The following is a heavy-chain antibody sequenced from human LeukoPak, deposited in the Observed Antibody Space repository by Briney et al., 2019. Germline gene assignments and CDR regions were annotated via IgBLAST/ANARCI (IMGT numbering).Heavy chain of an antibody. CDR3: ARDAATVTTSPDFDY. Sequence: GASVKVSCKASGYTFTGYYMHWVRQAPGQGLEWMGWINPNSGGTNYAQKFQGRVTMTRDTSISTAYMELSRLRSDDTAVYYCARDAATVTTSPDFDYWGQGTLVTVSS. D-gene: IGHD4-11*01. V-gene: IGHV1-2*02. J-gene: IGHJ4*02. CDR2: INPNSGGT. CDR1: GYTFTGYY.